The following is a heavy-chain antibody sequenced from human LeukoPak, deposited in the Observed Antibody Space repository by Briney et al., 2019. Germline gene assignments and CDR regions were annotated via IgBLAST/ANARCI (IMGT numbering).Heavy chain of an antibody. Sequence: PGGTLRLSCAASGFTFSSYGMNWVRQAPGKGLEWVSGISGDAGRTYYADSVKGRFTIYRDNSKNTLYLQMNSLGAEDTAVYYCAKDTNWNYDWFDPWGQGTLVTVSS. J-gene: IGHJ5*02. CDR2: ISGDAGRT. V-gene: IGHV3-23*01. CDR3: AKDTNWNYDWFDP. CDR1: GFTFSSYG. D-gene: IGHD1-7*01.